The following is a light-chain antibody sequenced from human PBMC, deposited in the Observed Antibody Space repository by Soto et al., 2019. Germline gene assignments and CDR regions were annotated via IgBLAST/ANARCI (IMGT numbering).Light chain of an antibody. CDR2: AAS. Sequence: DIQMTQSPASLSASVGDRVTITCRASQSISSYLNWYHQKPGKAPKLLIYAASTLQTGVPSRFSGSGSGTDFTLTISSLQPEDFATYYCQQCYSTPFTFGQGTKLEIK. J-gene: IGKJ2*01. CDR3: QQCYSTPFT. V-gene: IGKV1-39*01. CDR1: QSISSY.